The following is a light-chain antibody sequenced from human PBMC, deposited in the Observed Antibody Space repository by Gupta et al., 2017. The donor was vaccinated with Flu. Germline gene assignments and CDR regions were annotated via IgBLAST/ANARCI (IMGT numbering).Light chain of an antibody. V-gene: IGKV1-9*01. CDR1: QGISSY. Sequence: PSVLSSVVEENAPSTCAASQGISSYLAWYQQKPGKAPRLLIYAASTMQSGVPSRFNGSGSGTEFTLTISSLQPEDSATYYCQQLDSSPPTFGRGTQVE. CDR3: QQLDSSPPT. CDR2: AAS. J-gene: IGKJ4*01.